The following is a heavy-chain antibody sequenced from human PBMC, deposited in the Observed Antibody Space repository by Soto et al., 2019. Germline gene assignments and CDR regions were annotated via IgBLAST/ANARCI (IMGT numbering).Heavy chain of an antibody. CDR3: ASAPPAMVSPNI. V-gene: IGHV4-59*01. CDR2: VYYSGGT. D-gene: IGHD5-18*01. CDR1: GGSISSYS. Sequence: SETLSLTCTVSGGSISSYSWSWIRQPPGKGLEWIGYVYYSGGTNYNPSLKSRATISLDPSKNQVSLRLNSVTAADTAVYYCASAPPAMVSPNIWGQGTLVTVSS. J-gene: IGHJ4*02.